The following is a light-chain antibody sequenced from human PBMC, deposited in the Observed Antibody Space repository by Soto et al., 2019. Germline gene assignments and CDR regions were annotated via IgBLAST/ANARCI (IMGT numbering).Light chain of an antibody. J-gene: IGKJ5*01. CDR1: QSVRSH. V-gene: IGKV3-15*01. Sequence: EIGLTQSPATLSFSPGERATLSCRASQSVRSHLAWYQQKPGQPPRLLIYGASTRATGIPARFSGSGFGTEFTLTISSLQSEDFAVYYCQQYKNWPLFGQGTRLEIK. CDR3: QQYKNWPL. CDR2: GAS.